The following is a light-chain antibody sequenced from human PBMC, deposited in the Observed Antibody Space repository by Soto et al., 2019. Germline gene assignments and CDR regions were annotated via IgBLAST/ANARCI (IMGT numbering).Light chain of an antibody. Sequence: QSFLNQPASVSGSPGQSITISCTGTSSDDGGNNYFSWYQKHPGKAPKLMISDVSNRPSGVSNRFSASKSGNTASLTISGLQAEDEADYYCSSYTSSTTPLYGFGTGTKVTVL. J-gene: IGLJ1*01. CDR1: SSDDGGNNY. CDR3: SSYTSSTTPLYG. CDR2: DVS. V-gene: IGLV2-14*01.